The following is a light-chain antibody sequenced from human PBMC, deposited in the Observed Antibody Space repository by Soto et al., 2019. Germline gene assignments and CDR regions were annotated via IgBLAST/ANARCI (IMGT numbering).Light chain of an antibody. CDR1: SRDIGAYNY. CDR2: EVV. Sequence: QSALTQPASVSGSPGQSISISCSGTSRDIGAYNYVSWYLQHPGKAPKLMIYEVVNRPSGVSNRFSGSKSGNTASLTISGLQAEDEADYYCCSYADISIYVFGTGTKLTVL. CDR3: CSYADISIYV. J-gene: IGLJ1*01. V-gene: IGLV2-14*01.